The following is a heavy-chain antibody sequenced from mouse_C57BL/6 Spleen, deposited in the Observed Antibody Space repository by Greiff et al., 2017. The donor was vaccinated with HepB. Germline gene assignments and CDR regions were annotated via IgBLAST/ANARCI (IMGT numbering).Heavy chain of an antibody. V-gene: IGHV5-4*01. CDR3: ARGDPPMDY. Sequence: EVQVVESGGGLVKPGGSLKLSCAASGFTFSSYAMSWVRQTPEKRLEWVATISDGGSYTYYPDNVKGRFTISRDNAKNNLYLQMSHLKSEDTAMYYCARGDPPMDYWGQGTSVTVSS. CDR2: ISDGGSYT. CDR1: GFTFSSYA. J-gene: IGHJ4*01.